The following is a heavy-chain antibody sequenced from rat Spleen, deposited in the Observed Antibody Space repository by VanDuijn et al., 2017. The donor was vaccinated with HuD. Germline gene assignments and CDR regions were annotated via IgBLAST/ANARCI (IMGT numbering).Heavy chain of an antibody. V-gene: IGHV5S10*01. CDR2: FIYDGSRT. CDR3: TRSYGGYSQHWFTY. Sequence: EVQLVESGGGLVQPGRSLKLSCAASGFTFSDYNMAWVRQAPKKGLDWVATFIYDGSRTYYRDSVKGRFNLSRDNAKRTLYLQMNSLQTDDTAIYFCTRSYGGYSQHWFTYWGQGSLVTVSS. D-gene: IGHD1-11*01. CDR1: GFTFSDYN. J-gene: IGHJ3*01.